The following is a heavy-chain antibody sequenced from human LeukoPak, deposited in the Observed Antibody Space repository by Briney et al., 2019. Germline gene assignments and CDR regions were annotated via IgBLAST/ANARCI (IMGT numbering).Heavy chain of an antibody. CDR3: GRTVEEHHDAFDI. CDR2: IYYSGSN. D-gene: IGHD6-19*01. Sequence: PSDTLSLTCTVSGDSISSYYWSCIRQPPGKGLEGASKIYYSGSNNYNPSLKSRFTIPGDTSKNQFSLKLNSLTAADTAVYYCGRTVEEHHDAFDIWGQGTMVTVSS. J-gene: IGHJ3*02. V-gene: IGHV4-59*07. CDR1: GDSISSYY.